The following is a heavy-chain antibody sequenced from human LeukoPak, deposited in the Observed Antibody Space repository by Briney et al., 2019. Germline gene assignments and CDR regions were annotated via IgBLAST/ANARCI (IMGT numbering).Heavy chain of an antibody. CDR2: IYYSGST. V-gene: IGHV4-39*01. D-gene: IGHD2-15*01. Sequence: SETLSLTCTVSGGSISSSSYYWGWIRQPPGKGLEWIGSIYYSGSTYYNPSLKSRVTISVDTSKNQFSLKLGSVTAADTAVYYCARHPLVVAATNYYYYGMDVWGQGTTVTVSS. CDR3: ARHPLVVAATNYYYYGMDV. J-gene: IGHJ6*02. CDR1: GGSISSSSYY.